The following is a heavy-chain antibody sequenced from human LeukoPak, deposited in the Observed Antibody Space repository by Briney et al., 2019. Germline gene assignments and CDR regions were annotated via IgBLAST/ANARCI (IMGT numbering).Heavy chain of an antibody. J-gene: IGHJ4*02. V-gene: IGHV3-74*01. CDR3: VRDFRSADY. CDR1: GFTFSTYC. Sequence: GGSLRLSCAASGFTFSTYCMHWVRQAPGKGPMWVSRICPDGTVTNYADSVKARFIISRDNARNTVYLQMNSLRVEDTAVYYCVRDFRSADYWGQGTPVTVSS. CDR2: ICPDGTVT.